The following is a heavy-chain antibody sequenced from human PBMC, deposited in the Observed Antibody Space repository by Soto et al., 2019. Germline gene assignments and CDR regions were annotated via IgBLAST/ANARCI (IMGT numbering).Heavy chain of an antibody. D-gene: IGHD2-15*01. V-gene: IGHV3-43*01. CDR1: GFTFDDYT. CDR3: AKGQGVVRAVDFDY. CDR2: ISWDGGST. J-gene: IGHJ4*02. Sequence: GGSLRLSCAASGFTFDDYTMHWVRQAPGKGPEWVSLISWDGGSTYYADSVKGRFTISRDNSKNSLYLQTNSLRTEDTALYYCAKGQGVVRAVDFDYWGQGTLVTVSS.